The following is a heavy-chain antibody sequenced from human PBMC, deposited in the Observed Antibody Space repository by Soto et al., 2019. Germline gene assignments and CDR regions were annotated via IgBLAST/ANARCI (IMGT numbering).Heavy chain of an antibody. D-gene: IGHD2-15*01. V-gene: IGHV4-4*02. CDR2: IYHSGST. CDR1: GGSISSSNW. J-gene: IGHJ4*02. Sequence: SETLSLTCAVSGGSISSSNWWSWVRQPPGKGLEWIGEIYHSGSTNYNPSLKSRVTISVDKSKNQFSLKLSSVTAADTAVYYCARDHGGYCSGGSCRKNFDYWGQGTQVTVSS. CDR3: ARDHGGYCSGGSCRKNFDY.